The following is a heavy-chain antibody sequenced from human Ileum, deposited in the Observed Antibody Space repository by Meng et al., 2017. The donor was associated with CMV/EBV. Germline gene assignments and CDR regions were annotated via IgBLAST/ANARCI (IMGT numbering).Heavy chain of an antibody. D-gene: IGHD6-19*01. V-gene: IGHV1-46*01. CDR3: ARTDAESSGWYGGLDY. CDR1: GYTFTNYY. CDR2: INSSGGST. Sequence: ASVKVSCKASGYTFTNYYMHWVRQAPGQGYEWMGVINSSGGSTSHAQKFQGRLTMTRDTSTSTVYMELSSLRSEDTAVYYCARTDAESSGWYGGLDYWGHG. J-gene: IGHJ4*01.